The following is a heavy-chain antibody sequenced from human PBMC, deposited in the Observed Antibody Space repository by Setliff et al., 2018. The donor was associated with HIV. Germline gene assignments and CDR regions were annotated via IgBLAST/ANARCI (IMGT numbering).Heavy chain of an antibody. V-gene: IGHV3-23*01. Sequence: GGSLRLSCAASGFTFSNYAMSWVRQAPGKGLEWVSAISGSGGSTYYADSVKGRFTISRDTSKNTLFLQINSLRPEDTAVYYCARISVASRYNSDMDVWGKGTTVTVSS. CDR1: GFTFSNYA. CDR2: ISGSGGST. J-gene: IGHJ6*03. CDR3: ARISVASRYNSDMDV. D-gene: IGHD5-12*01.